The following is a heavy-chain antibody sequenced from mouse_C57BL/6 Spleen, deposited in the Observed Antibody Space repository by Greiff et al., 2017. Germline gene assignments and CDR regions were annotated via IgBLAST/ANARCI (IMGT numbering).Heavy chain of an antibody. D-gene: IGHD1-1*02. V-gene: IGHV1-47*01. J-gene: IGHJ2*01. CDR3: ARRGDYVNFDN. Sequence: QVQLKQSVAELVNPAPSVQMSCKASGYTFPTYSIEWMMQNHGKSLEWIGNFHPYNDDTKYNEKFKGMATLTVEKSSITVYLALSRLTSDDSSVYYCARRGDYVNFDNWGPGTTLTVSS. CDR2: FHPYNDDT. CDR1: GYTFPTYS.